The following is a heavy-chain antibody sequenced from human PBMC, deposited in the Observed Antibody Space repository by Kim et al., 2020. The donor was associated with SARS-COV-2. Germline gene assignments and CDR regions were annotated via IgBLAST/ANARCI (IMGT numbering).Heavy chain of an antibody. Sequence: SVQGRFTISRDNAKNSLYLQMNSLRAEDTALYYCAKDIGGSSGGNSTFDYWGQGTQVTVSS. V-gene: IGHV3-9*01. CDR3: AKDIGGSSGGNSTFDY. D-gene: IGHD2-15*01. J-gene: IGHJ4*02.